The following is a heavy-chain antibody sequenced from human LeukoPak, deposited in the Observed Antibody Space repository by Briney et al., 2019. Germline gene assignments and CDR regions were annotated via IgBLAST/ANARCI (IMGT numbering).Heavy chain of an antibody. CDR3: ARARYFDY. J-gene: IGHJ4*02. CDR1: GFTVSSNF. CDR2: IYTGGST. V-gene: IGHV3-53*01. Sequence: GGSLRLSCAASGFTVSSNFMSWVRQAPGKGLEWVSTIYTGGSTYYADSVKGRFIISRDNSKNTVYLQMNSPRAEDTAVYYCARARYFDYWGQGTLVTVSS.